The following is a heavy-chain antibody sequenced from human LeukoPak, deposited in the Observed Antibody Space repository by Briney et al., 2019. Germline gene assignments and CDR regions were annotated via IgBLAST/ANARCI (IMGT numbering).Heavy chain of an antibody. Sequence: GGSLRLSCAASGCIFSSFTMNWVRQAPGKGLEWVSSISSSSSYIYSGDSVQGRFTISRDNDKNSLYLQMHSLRAEDTAVYYCARGSRIVGAPPDYWGQGILVTVSS. D-gene: IGHD1-26*01. V-gene: IGHV3-21*01. CDR1: GCIFSSFT. J-gene: IGHJ4*02. CDR2: ISSSSSYI. CDR3: ARGSRIVGAPPDY.